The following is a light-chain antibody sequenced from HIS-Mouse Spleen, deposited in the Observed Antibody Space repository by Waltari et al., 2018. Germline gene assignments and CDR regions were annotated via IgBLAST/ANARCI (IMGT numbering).Light chain of an antibody. V-gene: IGLV2-14*01. Sequence: QSALTQPASVSGSPGQSITISCTGTSSHVGGYNYVSWYQQHPGNAPKLMIYEVSNRPSGVSNRFSGSKSGNTASLTISGLQAEDEADYYCSSYTSSSNWVFGGGTKLTVL. CDR3: SSYTSSSNWV. CDR1: SSHVGGYNY. J-gene: IGLJ3*02. CDR2: EVS.